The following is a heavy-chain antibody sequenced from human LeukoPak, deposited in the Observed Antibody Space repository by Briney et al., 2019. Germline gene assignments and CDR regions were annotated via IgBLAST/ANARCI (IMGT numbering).Heavy chain of an antibody. D-gene: IGHD3-22*01. CDR2: IYHSGST. CDR1: GGSISSGGYS. Sequence: PSETLSLTCAVSGGSISSGGYSWSWIRQPPGKGLEWIGYIYHSGSTYYNPSLKSRVTISVDRSKNQFSLKLSSVTAADTAVYYCARVAYYYDSKDEAFDYWGQGTLVTVSS. V-gene: IGHV4-30-2*01. J-gene: IGHJ4*02. CDR3: ARVAYYYDSKDEAFDY.